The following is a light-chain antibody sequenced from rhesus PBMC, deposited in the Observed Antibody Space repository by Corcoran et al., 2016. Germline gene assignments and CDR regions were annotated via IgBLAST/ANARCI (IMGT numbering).Light chain of an antibody. CDR3: QQHNSHPCS. CDR2: AAS. Sequence: DIQMTQSPSSLSASVGDRVTITCRASQTISSYLAWYQKKPGKVPKLRFYAASNLKSGVPSRFSGSGTGTDFTLTISSLQPEDFATYYCQQHNSHPCSFGQGTKVEIK. CDR1: QTISSY. V-gene: IGKV1-44*03. J-gene: IGKJ2*01.